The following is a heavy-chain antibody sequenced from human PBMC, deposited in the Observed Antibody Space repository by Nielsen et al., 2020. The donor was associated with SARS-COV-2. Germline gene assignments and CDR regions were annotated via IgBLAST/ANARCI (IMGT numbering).Heavy chain of an antibody. CDR1: GYTFTDYY. D-gene: IGHD3/OR15-3a*01. V-gene: IGHV1-2*06. Sequence: ASVKVSCKASGYTFTDYYIHWVRQAPGKGLEWMGRIKPYSGGTNYAQKFQGTVTMTRDASISTVYMELTSDDTAVYYCARARATIFGLVMSYGMDVWGQGTTVAVSS. J-gene: IGHJ6*02. CDR2: IKPYSGGT. CDR3: ARARATIFGLVMSYGMDV.